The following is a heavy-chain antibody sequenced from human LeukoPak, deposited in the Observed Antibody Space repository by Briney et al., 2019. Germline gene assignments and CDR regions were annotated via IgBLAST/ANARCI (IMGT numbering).Heavy chain of an antibody. D-gene: IGHD6-13*01. Sequence: PGGSLRLSCAASGFTFSGYAMSWVRQAPGKGLEWVSAISGSGGSTYYADSVKGRFTISRDNSKNTLYLQMNSLRAEDTAVYYCAKARPIIAAAGTADFQHWGQGTLVTVSS. J-gene: IGHJ1*01. V-gene: IGHV3-23*01. CDR1: GFTFSGYA. CDR3: AKARPIIAAAGTADFQH. CDR2: ISGSGGST.